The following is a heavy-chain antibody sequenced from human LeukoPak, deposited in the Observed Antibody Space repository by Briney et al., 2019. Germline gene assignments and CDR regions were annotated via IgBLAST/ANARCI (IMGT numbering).Heavy chain of an antibody. V-gene: IGHV4-34*01. Sequence: SETLSLTCAVYGGSFSGYYWSWIRQPPGKGLEWIGEINHSGSTNYNPSLKSRVTISVDTSKNQFSLKLSSVTAADTAVCYCARATFILGSGSYYRYWGQGTLVTVSS. CDR3: ARATFILGSGSYYRY. CDR2: INHSGST. D-gene: IGHD3-10*01. J-gene: IGHJ4*02. CDR1: GGSFSGYY.